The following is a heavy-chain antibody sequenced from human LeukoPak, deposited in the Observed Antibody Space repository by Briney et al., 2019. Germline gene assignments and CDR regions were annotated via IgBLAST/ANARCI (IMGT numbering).Heavy chain of an antibody. Sequence: SETLSLTCSVSGGSIGSSSYCWGWIRQPPGKGLEWIGTICYSGSTFYNPSLKSRVTLSVDTSKNQFSLKLSSGTAADTAVHYCARTENYIPEDCFDPWGQGTLVTVSS. CDR2: ICYSGST. D-gene: IGHD5-24*01. CDR3: ARTENYIPEDCFDP. J-gene: IGHJ5*02. V-gene: IGHV4-39*01. CDR1: GGSIGSSSYC.